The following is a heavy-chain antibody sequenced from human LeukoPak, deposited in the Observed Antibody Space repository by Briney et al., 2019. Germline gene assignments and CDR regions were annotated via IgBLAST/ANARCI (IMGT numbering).Heavy chain of an antibody. D-gene: IGHD2-15*01. CDR2: IYTSGST. Sequence: SETLSLTCTVSGGSISSYYWSWIRQPAGKGLEWIGRIYTSGSTNYNPSLKSRVTMSVDTSKNQFSLKLSSVTAADTAVYYCARSSHCSGGSCYSLTGVGYWGQGTLVTVSS. CDR3: ARSSHCSGGSCYSLTGVGY. J-gene: IGHJ4*02. CDR1: GGSISSYY. V-gene: IGHV4-4*07.